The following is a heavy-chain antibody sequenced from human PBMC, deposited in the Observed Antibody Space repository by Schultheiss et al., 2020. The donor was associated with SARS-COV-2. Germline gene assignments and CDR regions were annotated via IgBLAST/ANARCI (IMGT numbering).Heavy chain of an antibody. V-gene: IGHV4-59*01. D-gene: IGHD4-11*01. CDR2: IYYSGST. CDR3: ARDEMTDYSNYFGY. CDR1: GGSISSYY. J-gene: IGHJ4*02. Sequence: SETLSLTYTVSGGSISSYYWSWIRQPPGKGLEWIGYIYYSGSTNYNPSLKSRVTISVDTSKNQFSLKLSSVTAADTAVYFCARDEMTDYSNYFGYWGQGTLVTVSS.